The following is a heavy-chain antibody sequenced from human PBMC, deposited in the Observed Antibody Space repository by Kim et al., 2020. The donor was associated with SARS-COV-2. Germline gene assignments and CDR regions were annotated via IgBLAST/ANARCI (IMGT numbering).Heavy chain of an antibody. CDR3: ARAGLIATRRVGWFDP. D-gene: IGHD6-6*01. Sequence: ASVKVSCKASGYTFTSYGISWVRQAPGQGLEWVGWISADNGNTNYAQNLQGRVTMTTDTSTSTAYMELRSLRSDDTAVYYCARAGLIATRRVGWFDPWAQGTLVTVSS. CDR2: ISADNGNT. CDR1: GYTFTSYG. V-gene: IGHV1-18*04. J-gene: IGHJ5*02.